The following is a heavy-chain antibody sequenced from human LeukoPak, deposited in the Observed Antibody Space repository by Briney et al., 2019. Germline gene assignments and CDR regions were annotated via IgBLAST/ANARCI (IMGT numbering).Heavy chain of an antibody. V-gene: IGHV4-61*02. J-gene: IGHJ6*03. D-gene: IGHD5-24*01. CDR1: GGSISSGSYY. CDR3: ARVSVATIRGAYYYYMDV. Sequence: SETLSLTCTVSGGSISSGSYYWSWIRQPAGKGLEWIGRIYTSGSTNYNPSLKSRVTISVDTSKNQFSLKLSSVTAADTAVYYCARVSVATIRGAYYYYMDVWGKGTTVTVSS. CDR2: IYTSGST.